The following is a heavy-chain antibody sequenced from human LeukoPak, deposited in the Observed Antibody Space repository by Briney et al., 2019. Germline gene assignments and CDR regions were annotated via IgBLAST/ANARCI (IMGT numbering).Heavy chain of an antibody. CDR2: IYSSGNT. J-gene: IGHJ4*02. V-gene: IGHV3-53*01. CDR1: GFTVSNNY. Sequence: GGSLRLSCAASGFTVSNNYMNWFRQAPGKGLEWVSIIYSSGNTYYADSVEGRFTISRDNSKNMLYLQMNSLRAEDTAVYYCARGVTNIAVGDYWGQGTLVTVSS. D-gene: IGHD6-19*01. CDR3: ARGVTNIAVGDY.